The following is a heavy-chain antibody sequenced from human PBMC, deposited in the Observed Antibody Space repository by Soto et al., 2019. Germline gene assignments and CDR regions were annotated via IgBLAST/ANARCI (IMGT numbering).Heavy chain of an antibody. V-gene: IGHV4-30-4*01. Sequence: QVQLQESGPGLVKPSQTLSLTCTVSGGSISTVDYWWSWIRQSPDMGLEWIGHIYDGGRTYNNPSLESRLTMSVNTSKSHVSLTLSSVSAAHTAVYYCGRGPSGDKFDSWGQGTLVTVSS. CDR3: GRGPSGDKFDS. CDR1: GGSISTVDYW. J-gene: IGHJ4*02. CDR2: IYDGGRT. D-gene: IGHD7-27*01.